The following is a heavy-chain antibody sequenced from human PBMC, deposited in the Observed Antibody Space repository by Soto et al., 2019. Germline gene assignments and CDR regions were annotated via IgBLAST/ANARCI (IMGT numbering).Heavy chain of an antibody. D-gene: IGHD2-2*01. CDR1: GGSISSYY. V-gene: IGHV4-4*07. Sequence: SETLSLTCTVSGGSISSYYWSWIRQPAGKGLEWIGRIYTSGSTNYNPSLKSRVTMSVDTSKNQFSLKLSSVTAADTAVYYCARGGICSSTSCYYWFDPWGQGTLVNVS. CDR2: IYTSGST. J-gene: IGHJ5*02. CDR3: ARGGICSSTSCYYWFDP.